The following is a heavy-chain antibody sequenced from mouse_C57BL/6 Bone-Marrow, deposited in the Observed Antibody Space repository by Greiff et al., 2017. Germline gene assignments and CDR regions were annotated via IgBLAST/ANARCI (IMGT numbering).Heavy chain of an antibody. V-gene: IGHV1-36*01. CDR1: GFTFTDYY. D-gene: IGHD1-1*01. Sequence: EVQVVESGPVLVKPGPSVKISCKASGFTFTDYYMHWVKQSHGKSLEWIGLVYPYNGGTSYNQKFKGKATLTVDTSSRTAYMELNSLTSEDSAVYYCARSSLYYYGSSPLYCWGQGTTLTVSS. CDR2: VYPYNGGT. CDR3: ARSSLYYYGSSPLYC. J-gene: IGHJ2*01.